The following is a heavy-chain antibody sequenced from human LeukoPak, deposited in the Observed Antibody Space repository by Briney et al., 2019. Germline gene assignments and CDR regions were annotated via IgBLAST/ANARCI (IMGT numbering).Heavy chain of an antibody. D-gene: IGHD1-20*01. CDR1: GGSISSYY. Sequence: SETLSLTCTVSGGSISSYYWSWIRQPPGKGLEWIGSIYHSGSTYYNPSLKSRVTISVDTSKNQFSLKLSSVTAADTAGYYCARIGGGITGPFDYWGQGTLVTVSS. V-gene: IGHV4-59*08. CDR2: IYHSGST. CDR3: ARIGGGITGPFDY. J-gene: IGHJ4*02.